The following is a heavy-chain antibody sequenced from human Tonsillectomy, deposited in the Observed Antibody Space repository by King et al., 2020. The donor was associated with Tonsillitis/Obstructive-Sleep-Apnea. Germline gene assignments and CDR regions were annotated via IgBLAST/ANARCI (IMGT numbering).Heavy chain of an antibody. V-gene: IGHV5-10-1*01. CDR3: ARHGCSSTSCPSSWFDP. CDR2: IDPSDSYT. CDR1: GYSFTSFW. Sequence: QLVQSGAEVKKPGESLRISCKGSGYSFTSFWISWVRQIPGKGLEWMGRIDPSDSYTNYSPSSQGHVTISADKSITTAYLQWSSLKASDTAMYYCARHGCSSTSCPSSWFDPWGQGTLVTVSS. J-gene: IGHJ5*02. D-gene: IGHD2-2*01.